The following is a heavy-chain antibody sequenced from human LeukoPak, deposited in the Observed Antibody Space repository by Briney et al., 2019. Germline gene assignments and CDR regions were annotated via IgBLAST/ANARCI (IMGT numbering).Heavy chain of an antibody. CDR2: INPNSGGT. J-gene: IGHJ4*02. D-gene: IGHD6-13*01. CDR1: GYTFTGYY. CDR3: ARDVVSSSWYGY. V-gene: IGHV1-2*05. Sequence: ASVKVSCKASGYTFTGYYMHWVRQAPGQGLEWMGRINPNSGGTNYAQKFQGRVTMTRDTSISTAYMELSRLRSDDTVVYYCARDVVSSSWYGYRGQGTLVTVSS.